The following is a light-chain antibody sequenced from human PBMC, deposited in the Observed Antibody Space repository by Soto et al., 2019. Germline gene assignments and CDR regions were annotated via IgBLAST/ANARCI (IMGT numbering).Light chain of an antibody. CDR3: SSYTSSSTWV. CDR2: DVS. CDR1: SSDVGGYNY. J-gene: IGLJ3*02. Sequence: QSALTQPASVSGSLGQSITISCTGTSSDVGGYNYVSWYQQHPGKAPKLMIYDVSNRPSGVSNRFSGSKSGNTASLTISGLQAEDEADYYCSSYTSSSTWVFGGGTKVTVL. V-gene: IGLV2-14*01.